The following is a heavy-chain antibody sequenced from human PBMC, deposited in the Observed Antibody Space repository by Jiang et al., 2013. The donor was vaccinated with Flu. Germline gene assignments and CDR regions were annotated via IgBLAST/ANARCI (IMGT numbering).Heavy chain of an antibody. CDR1: GFSLSTSGVG. D-gene: IGHD5-24*01. J-gene: IGHJ6*02. CDR2: IYWDDDK. Sequence: KPTQTLTLTCTFSGFSLSTSGVGVGWIRQPPGKALEWLALIYWDDDKRYSPSLKSRLTITKDTSKNQVVLTMTNMDPVDTATYYCAHTLVRRDGYNRNYYGMDVWGQGTTVTVSS. CDR3: AHTLVRRDGYNRNYYGMDV. V-gene: IGHV2-5*02.